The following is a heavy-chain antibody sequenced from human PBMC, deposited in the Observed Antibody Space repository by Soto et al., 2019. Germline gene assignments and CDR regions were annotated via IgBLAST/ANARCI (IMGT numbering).Heavy chain of an antibody. CDR1: VTPSAVATT. D-gene: IGHD3-22*01. J-gene: IGHJ5*02. CDR2: IYHGGST. Sequence: SETLPSPALCLVTPSAVATTGAGSGSPQGMGLEWIGSIYHGGSTYYNPSLNSRVTLSIDMTNNHVSLILNSVTAADTAVYYCARVGPWVPYYYDSSPYTFENWFDPWGQGTLVTVSS. V-gene: IGHV4-38-2*01. CDR3: ARVGPWVPYYYDSSPYTFENWFDP.